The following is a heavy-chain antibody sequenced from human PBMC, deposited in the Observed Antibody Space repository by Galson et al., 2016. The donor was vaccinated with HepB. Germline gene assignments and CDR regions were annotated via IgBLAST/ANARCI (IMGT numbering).Heavy chain of an antibody. D-gene: IGHD5-18*01. CDR2: IYPGDFDT. J-gene: IGHJ4*02. V-gene: IGHV5-51*01. CDR1: GYTFTSHW. Sequence: QSGAEVKKPGESLKISCKGSGYTFTSHWTGWVRQMPGKGLEVMGFIYPGDFDTRYSPSFQGQVTISADKSTTNVYLQWSSLKASDTAIYYCARLDHRGYKNAYLDYWGQGTLVTVSS. CDR3: ARLDHRGYKNAYLDY.